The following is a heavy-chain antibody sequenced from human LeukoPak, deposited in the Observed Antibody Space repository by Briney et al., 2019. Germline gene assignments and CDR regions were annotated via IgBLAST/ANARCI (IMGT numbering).Heavy chain of an antibody. CDR1: GFTFSSYW. D-gene: IGHD2-15*01. J-gene: IGHJ3*02. CDR3: ASSAWSTDAFDI. V-gene: IGHV3-74*01. CDR2: INSDGSST. Sequence: GGSLRLSCAASGFTFSSYWMHWVRQAPGKGLVWVSRINSDGSSTSYADSVKGRFTISRDNAKNTLYLQMNSLRAEDTAVYYCASSAWSTDAFDIWGQGTMVTVSS.